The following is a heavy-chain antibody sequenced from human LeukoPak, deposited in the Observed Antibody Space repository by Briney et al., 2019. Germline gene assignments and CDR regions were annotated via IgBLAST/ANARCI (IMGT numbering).Heavy chain of an antibody. CDR1: GFTFSSYD. CDR3: ARFSSGTYLYFDY. J-gene: IGHJ4*02. V-gene: IGHV3-33*08. D-gene: IGHD1-26*01. CDR2: IWYDGSNK. Sequence: GGSLRLSCAASGFTFSSYDMSWVRQAPGKGLEWVAVIWYDGSNKYYADSVKGRFTISRDNSKNTLYLQMNSLRAEDTAVYYCARFSSGTYLYFDYWGQGTLVTVSS.